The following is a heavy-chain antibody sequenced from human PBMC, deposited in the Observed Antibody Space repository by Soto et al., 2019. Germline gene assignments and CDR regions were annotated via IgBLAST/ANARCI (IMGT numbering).Heavy chain of an antibody. D-gene: IGHD3-22*01. CDR3: ARELKSYYYDSSGYAAGY. J-gene: IGHJ4*02. CDR1: GFTFSSYG. V-gene: IGHV3-33*01. CDR2: IWYDGSNK. Sequence: ESGGGVVQPGRSLRLSCAASGFTFSSYGMHWVRQAPGKGLEWVAVIWYDGSNKYYADSVKGRFTISRDNSKNTLYLQMNSLRAEDTAVYYCARELKSYYYDSSGYAAGYWGQGTLVTVSS.